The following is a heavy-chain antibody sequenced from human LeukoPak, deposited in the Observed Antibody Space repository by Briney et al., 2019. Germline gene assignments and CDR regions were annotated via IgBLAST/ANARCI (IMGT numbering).Heavy chain of an antibody. CDR3: ARDLGRYYAMGY. CDR1: GYPISSGYY. D-gene: IGHD3-10*01. V-gene: IGHV4-38-2*02. Sequence: SETLSLTCAVSGYPISSGYYWGWIRQPPGKGLEWIGSIYHSGSTYYNPSLKSRVTISVDTSKNQFSLKLSSVTAADTAVYYCARDLGRYYAMGYWGQGTLVTVSS. CDR2: IYHSGST. J-gene: IGHJ4*02.